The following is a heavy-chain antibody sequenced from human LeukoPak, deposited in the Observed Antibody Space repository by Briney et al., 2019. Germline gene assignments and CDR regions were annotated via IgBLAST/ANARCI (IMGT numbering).Heavy chain of an antibody. Sequence: GGSLRLSCAASGFTFSSYAMHWVRQAPGKGLEWVSYISSSGSTIYYADSVKGRFTISRDNAKNSLYLQMNSLRAEDTAVYYCARATYDAFDIWGQGTMVTVSS. CDR2: ISSSGSTI. J-gene: IGHJ3*02. CDR3: ARATYDAFDI. CDR1: GFTFSSYA. V-gene: IGHV3-48*04.